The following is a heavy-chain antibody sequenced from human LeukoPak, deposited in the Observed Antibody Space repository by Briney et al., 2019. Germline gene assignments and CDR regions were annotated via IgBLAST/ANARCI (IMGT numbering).Heavy chain of an antibody. CDR1: GYTFTSYG. CDR2: ISAYNGNT. CDR3: ARVTGAPKGYYYYMDV. V-gene: IGHV1-18*01. J-gene: IGHJ6*03. Sequence: ASVKISCKASGYTFTSYGISWVRQAPGQGLEWMGWISAYNGNTNYAQKLQGRVTMTTDTSTSTAYMELRSLRSDDTAVYYCARVTGAPKGYYYYMDVWGKGTTVTVSS. D-gene: IGHD3-9*01.